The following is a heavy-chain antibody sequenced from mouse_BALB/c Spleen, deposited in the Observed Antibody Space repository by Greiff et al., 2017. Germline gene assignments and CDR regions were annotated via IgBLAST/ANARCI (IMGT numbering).Heavy chain of an antibody. J-gene: IGHJ3*01. D-gene: IGHD1-1*01. V-gene: IGHV1S81*02. CDR1: GYTFTSYY. CDR2: INPSNGGT. CDR3: TRDYGSSTWFAY. Sequence: QVQLQQSGAELVKPGASVKLSCKASGYTFTSYYMYWVKQRPGQGLEWIGGINPSNGGTNFNEKFKSKATLTVDKSSSTAYMQLSSLTSEDSAVYYCTRDYGSSTWFAYWGQGTLVTVSA.